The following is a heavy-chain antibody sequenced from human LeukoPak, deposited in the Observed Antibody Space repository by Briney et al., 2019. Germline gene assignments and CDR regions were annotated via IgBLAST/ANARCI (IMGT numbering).Heavy chain of an antibody. CDR2: IIPIFGTA. Sequence: SVKVSCKASGGTFSSYAISWVRQAPGQGLEWMGGIIPIFGTANYAQKFQGRVTITADESTSTAYMELSSLRSEDTAVYYCARDLPRITIFDRGPFDIWGQGTMVTVSS. CDR3: ARDLPRITIFDRGPFDI. D-gene: IGHD3-3*01. V-gene: IGHV1-69*13. J-gene: IGHJ3*02. CDR1: GGTFSSYA.